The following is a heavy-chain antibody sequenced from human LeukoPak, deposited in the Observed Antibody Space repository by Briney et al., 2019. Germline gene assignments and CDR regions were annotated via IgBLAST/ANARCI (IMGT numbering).Heavy chain of an antibody. J-gene: IGHJ4*02. D-gene: IGHD1-26*01. CDR1: GGSISSYY. CDR3: ARHGAFYYFDY. V-gene: IGHV4-59*08. CDR2: PYYSGST. Sequence: SETLSLTCTVSGGSISSYYWSWIRQPPGKGLEWIGYPYYSGSTNYNPSLKSRVTISVDTSKNQFSLKLSSVTAADTAVYYCARHGAFYYFDYWGQGTLVTVSS.